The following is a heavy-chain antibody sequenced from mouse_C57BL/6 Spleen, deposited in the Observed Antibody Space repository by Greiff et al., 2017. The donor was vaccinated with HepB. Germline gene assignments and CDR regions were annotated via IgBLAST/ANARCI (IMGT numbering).Heavy chain of an antibody. CDR3: ARLRDSSGYFDY. Sequence: VQLQQSGPELVKPGASVKISCKASGYAFSSSWMNWVKQSPGKGLEWIGRIYPGDGDTNYNGKFKGKATLTADKSSSTAYMQLSSLTSEDSAVYFCARLRDSSGYFDYWGQGTTLTVSS. CDR1: GYAFSSSW. V-gene: IGHV1-82*01. J-gene: IGHJ2*01. CDR2: IYPGDGDT. D-gene: IGHD3-2*02.